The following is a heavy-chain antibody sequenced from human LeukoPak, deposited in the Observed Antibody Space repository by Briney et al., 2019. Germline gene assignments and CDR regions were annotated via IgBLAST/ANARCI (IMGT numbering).Heavy chain of an antibody. Sequence: PGGSLRLSCAASGFSFSHFGMHWVRQAPGKGLEWVAFIGSDGDKKYFADSLKSRLTISRDNSKNMLFLQVSSLRTEDTAVYYCAKDGYCSGGACYAWHFDSWGLGTLVTVSS. J-gene: IGHJ4*02. D-gene: IGHD2-15*01. CDR1: GFSFSHFG. CDR2: IGSDGDKK. CDR3: AKDGYCSGGACYAWHFDS. V-gene: IGHV3-30*02.